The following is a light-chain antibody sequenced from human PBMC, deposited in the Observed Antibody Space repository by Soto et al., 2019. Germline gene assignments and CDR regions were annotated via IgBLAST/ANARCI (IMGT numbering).Light chain of an antibody. Sequence: SYELTQPPSVSVSPGQTARITCSGATLPRKYAYWYQQKSGQAPVLVIYDDNKRPSGIPERFSGSSSGTVATLTISGAQVEDEADYSCYSTDSSGNHRVFGGGTKLTVL. V-gene: IGLV3-10*01. CDR3: YSTDSSGNHRV. CDR1: TLPRKY. CDR2: DDN. J-gene: IGLJ3*02.